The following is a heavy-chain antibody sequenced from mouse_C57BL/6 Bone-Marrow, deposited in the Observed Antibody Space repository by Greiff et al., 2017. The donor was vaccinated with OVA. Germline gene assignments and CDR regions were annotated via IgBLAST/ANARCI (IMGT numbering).Heavy chain of an antibody. V-gene: IGHV1-66*01. J-gene: IGHJ1*03. CDR2: IYPGSGNT. CDR3: AREDYYGSSHWYFDV. D-gene: IGHD1-1*01. Sequence: VLLVESGPELVKPGASVKISCKASGYSFTSYYIHWVKQRPGQGLEWIGWIYPGSGNTKYNEKFKGKATLTADTSSSTAYMQLSSLTSEDTAVYYCAREDYYGSSHWYFDVWGTGTTVTVAS. CDR1: GYSFTSYY.